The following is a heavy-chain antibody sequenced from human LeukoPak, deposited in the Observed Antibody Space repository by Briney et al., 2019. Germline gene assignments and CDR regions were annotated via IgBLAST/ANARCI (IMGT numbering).Heavy chain of an antibody. CDR1: GFTFSSYA. D-gene: IGHD3-22*01. CDR3: AKDGPYYYDSSGYYFDY. CDR2: ISGSGGST. V-gene: IGHV3-23*01. J-gene: IGHJ4*02. Sequence: GGSQRLSCAASGFTFSSYAMSWVRQAPGKGLEWVSAISGSGGSTYYADSVKGRFTISRDNSKNTLYLQMNSLRAEDTAVYYCAKDGPYYYDSSGYYFDYWGQGTLVTVSS.